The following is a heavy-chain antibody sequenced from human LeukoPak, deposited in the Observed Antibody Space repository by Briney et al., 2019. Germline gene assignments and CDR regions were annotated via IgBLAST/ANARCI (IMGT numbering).Heavy chain of an antibody. Sequence: GGSLRLSCAASGFTFSSYEMNWVRQAPGKGLEWVSYISSSGSTIYYADSVKGRFTISRDNAKNSLYLQMNSLRAEDMAVYYCARGDYYDSSGYYYVFWGQGTLVTVSS. CDR2: ISSSGSTI. D-gene: IGHD3-22*01. CDR1: GFTFSSYE. CDR3: ARGDYYDSSGYYYVF. J-gene: IGHJ4*02. V-gene: IGHV3-48*03.